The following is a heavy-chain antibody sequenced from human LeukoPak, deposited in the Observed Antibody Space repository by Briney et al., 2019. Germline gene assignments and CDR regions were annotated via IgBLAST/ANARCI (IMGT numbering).Heavy chain of an antibody. CDR1: GFTFSSYS. Sequence: GGSLRLSCAASGFTFSSYSMNWVRQAPGKGLEWVSYISSSSSTIYYADSVKGRFTISRDNAKNSLYLQMNSLRAEDTAVYYCARAPERYSYGSTGNYYYYMDVWGKGTTVTVSS. J-gene: IGHJ6*03. D-gene: IGHD5-18*01. CDR3: ARAPERYSYGSTGNYYYYMDV. CDR2: ISSSSSTI. V-gene: IGHV3-48*01.